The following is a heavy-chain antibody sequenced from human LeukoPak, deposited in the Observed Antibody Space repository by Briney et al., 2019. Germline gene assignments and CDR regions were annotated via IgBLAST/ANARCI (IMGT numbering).Heavy chain of an antibody. D-gene: IGHD3-22*01. J-gene: IGHJ4*02. CDR3: ARDITMIVVVPYY. CDR2: ISAYNGNT. Sequence: VASVKVSCKASGHTFTSYGISWVRQAPGQGLEWMGWISAYNGNTNYAQKLQGRVTMTTDTSTSTAYMELRSLRSDYTAVYYCARDITMIVVVPYYWGQGTLVTVSS. V-gene: IGHV1-18*01. CDR1: GHTFTSYG.